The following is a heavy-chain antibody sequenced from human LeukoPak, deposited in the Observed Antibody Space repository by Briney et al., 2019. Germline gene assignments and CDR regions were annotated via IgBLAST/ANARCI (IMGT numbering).Heavy chain of an antibody. V-gene: IGHV3-23*01. CDR2: ISGSGGST. D-gene: IGHD3-22*01. CDR3: AKFSNYDSSGYGHFQH. Sequence: PGGSLRLSCAASGFTFSSYAMSWVRQAPGKGLEWVSAISGSGGSTYYADSVKGRFTISRDNSKNTLYLQMNSLRAEDTAVYYCAKFSNYDSSGYGHFQHWGQGTLVTVSS. J-gene: IGHJ1*01. CDR1: GFTFSSYA.